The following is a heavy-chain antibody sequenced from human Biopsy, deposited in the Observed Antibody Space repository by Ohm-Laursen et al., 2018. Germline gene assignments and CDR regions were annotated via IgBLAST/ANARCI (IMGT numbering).Heavy chain of an antibody. Sequence: ASVKVSCKASGDAFLGYYIHWVRQAPGQGLEWMGSIYPNSGDTDFAQKFQGRVSMTRDTSVSTAYLELSSLRSDDTAIYYCARDLLEWSLPSWGQGTLVTVSS. V-gene: IGHV1-2*02. CDR3: ARDLLEWSLPS. D-gene: IGHD3-3*01. CDR1: GDAFLGYY. J-gene: IGHJ4*02. CDR2: IYPNSGDT.